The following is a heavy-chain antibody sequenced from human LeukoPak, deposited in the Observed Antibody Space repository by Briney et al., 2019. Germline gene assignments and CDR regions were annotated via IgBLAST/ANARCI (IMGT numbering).Heavy chain of an antibody. D-gene: IGHD3-22*01. CDR1: GGSISSSSYY. V-gene: IGHV4-39*01. CDR3: ASHLLQDSSGYPPYYFDY. CDR2: IYYSGST. J-gene: IGHJ4*02. Sequence: SETLSLTCTVSGGSISSSSYYWGWIRQPPGKGLEWIGSIYYSGSTYYNPSLKSRVTISVDTSKNQFSLKLSSVTAAYTAVYYCASHLLQDSSGYPPYYFDYWGQGTLVTVSS.